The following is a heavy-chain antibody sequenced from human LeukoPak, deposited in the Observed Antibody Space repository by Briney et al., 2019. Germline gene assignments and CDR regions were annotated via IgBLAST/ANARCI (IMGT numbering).Heavy chain of an antibody. D-gene: IGHD3-22*01. CDR2: ISGYNGNT. Sequence: GASVKVSCKASGYTFSSYGINWVRQAPGQGLEWMGWISGYNGNTNYAQKLQGRVTMTTDTSTSTAYMELRSLRSDDTAVYYCARDRSAYYYDNNDYYLFDYWGQGTLVTVSS. CDR1: GYTFSSYG. V-gene: IGHV1-18*01. J-gene: IGHJ4*02. CDR3: ARDRSAYYYDNNDYYLFDY.